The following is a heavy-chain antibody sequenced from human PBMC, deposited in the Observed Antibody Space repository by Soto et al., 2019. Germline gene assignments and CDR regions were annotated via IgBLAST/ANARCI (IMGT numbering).Heavy chain of an antibody. Sequence: SETLSLTCTVSGGSISSSSYYWGWIRQPPGKGLEWIGEINHSGSTNYNPSLKGRVTISVDTSKNQFSLKLSSVTAADTAVYYCASSRLRKSHRGYNWFDPWGQGTLVTVSS. V-gene: IGHV4-39*07. D-gene: IGHD3-10*01. J-gene: IGHJ5*02. CDR3: ASSRLRKSHRGYNWFDP. CDR1: GGSISSSSYY. CDR2: INHSGST.